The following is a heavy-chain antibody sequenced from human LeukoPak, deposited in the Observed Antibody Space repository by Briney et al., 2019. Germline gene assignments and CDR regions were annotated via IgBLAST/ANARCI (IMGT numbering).Heavy chain of an antibody. CDR2: INPYSGGT. V-gene: IGHV1-2*02. Sequence: ASVKVSCKASGYTFTGYYMHWVRRAPGKGLEWMGWINPYSGGTIDAQKFQGRVTMTRDTSISTAYMELSGLRSDDTAVYYCARWPYCSSTSCYKRFNYYYGMDVWGQGTTVTVPS. J-gene: IGHJ6*02. CDR3: ARWPYCSSTSCYKRFNYYYGMDV. CDR1: GYTFTGYY. D-gene: IGHD2-2*02.